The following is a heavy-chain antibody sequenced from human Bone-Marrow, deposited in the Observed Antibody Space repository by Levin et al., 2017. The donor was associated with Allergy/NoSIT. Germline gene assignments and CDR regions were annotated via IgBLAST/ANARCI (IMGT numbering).Heavy chain of an antibody. CDR1: GFTFSSYA. J-gene: IGHJ4*02. D-gene: IGHD2-21*02. V-gene: IGHV3-23*01. CDR2: ISGSGGST. CDR3: AKAGGARIVVVTAGGPFDY. Sequence: GESLKISCAASGFTFSSYAMSWVRQAPGKGLEWVSAISGSGGSTYYADSVKGRFTISRDNSKNTLYLQMNSLRAEDTAVYYCAKAGGARIVVVTAGGPFDYWGQGTLVTVSS.